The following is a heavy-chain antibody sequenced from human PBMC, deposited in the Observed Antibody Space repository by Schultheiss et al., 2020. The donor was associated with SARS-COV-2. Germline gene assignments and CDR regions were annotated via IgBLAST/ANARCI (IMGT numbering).Heavy chain of an antibody. V-gene: IGHV4-34*01. D-gene: IGHD3-22*01. CDR1: GGSFSGYY. CDR2: IYYSGST. Sequence: SETLSLTCAVYGGSFSGYYWSWIRQPPGKGLEWIGSIYYSGSTYYNPSLKSRVTISVDTSKNQFSLKLNSVTAADTAVYYCAKDRRNYYDSSGLKIDYWGQGTLVTVSS. J-gene: IGHJ4*02. CDR3: AKDRRNYYDSSGLKIDY.